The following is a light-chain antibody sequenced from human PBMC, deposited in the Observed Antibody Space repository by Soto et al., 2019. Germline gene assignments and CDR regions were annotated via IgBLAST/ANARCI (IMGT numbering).Light chain of an antibody. V-gene: IGLV2-14*03. CDR1: SSVIGRYNY. CDR2: EVS. CDR3: GSYTSATTWV. J-gene: IGLJ3*02. Sequence: QSALTQPASVSGSPGQSITISCTGSSSVIGRYNYVSWYQQLPGKAPKLMIYEVSNRPSGVSNRFSGSKSGNTASLSISGLQTEDEADYYCGSYTSATTWVFGGGTKLTVL.